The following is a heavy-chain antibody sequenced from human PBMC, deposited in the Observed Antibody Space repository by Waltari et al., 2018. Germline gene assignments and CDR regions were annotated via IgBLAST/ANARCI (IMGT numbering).Heavy chain of an antibody. V-gene: IGHV4-34*01. Sequence: QVQLQQWGAGLLKPSETLSLTCAVYGGSFSGYYWSWIRQPPGKGLEWIGEINHSGSTNINPSLKSRVSISVDTSKNQFSLKLSSVTAADTAVYYCARGGGKENFDYWGQGTLVTVSS. CDR1: GGSFSGYY. J-gene: IGHJ4*02. CDR3: ARGGGKENFDY. D-gene: IGHD2-15*01. CDR2: INHSGST.